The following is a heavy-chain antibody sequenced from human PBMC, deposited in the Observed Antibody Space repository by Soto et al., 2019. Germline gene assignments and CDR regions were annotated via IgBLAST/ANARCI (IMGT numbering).Heavy chain of an antibody. CDR3: ARVPLRYYYYYYGMDV. Sequence: GGSLRLSCAASGFTFSSYGMHWARQGPGKGLEWVAVIWYDGSNKVYADSVKGRFTISKDTSTSTAYMELRSLRSDDTAVYYCARVPLRYYYYYYGMDVWGQGTTVTVSS. J-gene: IGHJ6*02. CDR1: GFTFSSYG. V-gene: IGHV3-33*08. CDR2: IWYDGSNK. D-gene: IGHD3-9*01.